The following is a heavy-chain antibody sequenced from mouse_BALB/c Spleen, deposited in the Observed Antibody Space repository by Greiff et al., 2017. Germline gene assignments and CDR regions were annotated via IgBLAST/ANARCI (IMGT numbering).Heavy chain of an antibody. CDR2: ISSGGGST. Sequence: VQLKESGGGLVKPGGSLKLSCAASGFAFSSYDMSWVRQTPEKRLEWVAYISSGGGSTYYPDTVKGRFTISRDNAKNTLYLQMSSLKSEDTAMYYCARQGGYYWFAYWGQGTLVTVSA. D-gene: IGHD2-3*01. J-gene: IGHJ3*01. CDR1: GFAFSSYD. CDR3: ARQGGYYWFAY. V-gene: IGHV5-12-1*01.